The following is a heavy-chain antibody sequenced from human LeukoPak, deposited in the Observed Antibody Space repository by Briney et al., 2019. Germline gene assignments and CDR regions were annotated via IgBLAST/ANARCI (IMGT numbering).Heavy chain of an antibody. CDR3: ATMNSGSYYFGY. J-gene: IGHJ4*02. V-gene: IGHV4-59*01. CDR2: IYYSGST. D-gene: IGHD1-26*01. Sequence: SETLSLTCTVSGGSISSYYWSWIRQPPGKGLEWIGYIYYSGSTNYNPSLKSRVTISVDTSKNQFSLKLSSVTAADTAVYYCATMNSGSYYFGYWGQGTPVTVSS. CDR1: GGSISSYY.